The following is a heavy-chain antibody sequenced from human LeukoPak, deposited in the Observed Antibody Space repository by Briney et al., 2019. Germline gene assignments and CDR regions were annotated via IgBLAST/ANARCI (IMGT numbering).Heavy chain of an antibody. Sequence: GGSLRLSCAASGFTFSSYAMSWVRQAPGKGLEWVSAISGSGGSTYYADSVKGRFTISRDNSKNTLYLQMNSLRAEDTAVYYCADSSGYYRQKAIDYWGQGTLVTVSS. D-gene: IGHD3-22*01. CDR3: ADSSGYYRQKAIDY. V-gene: IGHV3-23*01. CDR1: GFTFSSYA. J-gene: IGHJ4*02. CDR2: ISGSGGST.